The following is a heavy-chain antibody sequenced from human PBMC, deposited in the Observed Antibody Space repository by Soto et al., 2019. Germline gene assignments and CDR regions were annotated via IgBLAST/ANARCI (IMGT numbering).Heavy chain of an antibody. V-gene: IGHV4-59*08. CDR1: GGSISGYY. Sequence: SETLSLTCTVSGGSISGYYWSWIRQPPGKGLEWIGYIYYSGSTKYNPSLQSRVTISIDTSKNQFFLKLSSVTAADTAVYYCARHVVHPWDCYYMDVWGKGTTVTVSS. CDR3: ARHVVHPWDCYYMDV. CDR2: IYYSGST. J-gene: IGHJ6*03. D-gene: IGHD7-27*01.